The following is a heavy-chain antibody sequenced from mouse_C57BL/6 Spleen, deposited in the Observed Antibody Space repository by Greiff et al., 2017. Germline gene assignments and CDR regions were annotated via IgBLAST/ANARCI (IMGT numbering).Heavy chain of an antibody. D-gene: IGHD1-1*01. CDR3: ARWSYWGWYCDG. J-gene: IGHJ1*03. CDR1: GYTFTSYW. V-gene: IGHV1-72*01. Sequence: QVQLQQPGAGLVKPGASVKLSCTASGYTFTSYWMHWVKQRPGRGLEWVGRIDPNSGGTKYNEKFKSKATVTVDKPSSKAYMQLSSLSSEDSAVYYCARWSYWGWYCDGWGTGTAVTVAS. CDR2: IDPNSGGT.